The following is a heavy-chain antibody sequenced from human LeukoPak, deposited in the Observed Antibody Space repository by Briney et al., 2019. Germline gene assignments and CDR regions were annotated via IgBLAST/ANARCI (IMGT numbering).Heavy chain of an antibody. V-gene: IGHV1-2*02. CDR1: GYTFTGYY. Sequence: ASVKVSCKASGYTFTGYYMHWVRQAPGQGLEWMGWINPNSGGTNYAQKFQGRVTMTRDTSISTAYMELSRLRSDDTAVFYCARDYYDTSAYYYGAFDVWGQGTMVTVSS. CDR2: INPNSGGT. CDR3: ARDYYDTSAYYYGAFDV. D-gene: IGHD3-22*01. J-gene: IGHJ3*01.